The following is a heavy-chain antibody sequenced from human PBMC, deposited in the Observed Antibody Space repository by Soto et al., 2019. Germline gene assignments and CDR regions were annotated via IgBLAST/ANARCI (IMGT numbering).Heavy chain of an antibody. CDR1: GFNFSNYY. CDR2: ISSRASYT. CDR3: ASRQPMLVLDA. V-gene: IGHV3-11*06. Sequence: QLVEFGGGLVNHGGSLRLSCAASGFNFSNYYMAWVRQTPGKGLEWISYISSRASYTKYADSVEGRFTVSRDNANGSLYLQMHSLRVEDTAIYYCASRQPMLVLDAWGQGTLVSVSS. D-gene: IGHD3-10*01. J-gene: IGHJ4*02.